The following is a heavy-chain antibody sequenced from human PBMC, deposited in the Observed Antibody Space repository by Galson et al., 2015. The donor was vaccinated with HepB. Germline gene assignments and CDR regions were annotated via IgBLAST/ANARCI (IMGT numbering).Heavy chain of an antibody. J-gene: IGHJ4*02. CDR1: GFTFKDYN. D-gene: IGHD2-15*01. Sequence: LRLSYAASGFTFKDYNVNWVRQAPGKGLEWVAFISRSGTHIYYADSLKGRFTISRDNAKNSLYLQMSSLRAEDTALYYCARGRQPGVGYLDFWGQGTLVTVSS. CDR2: ISRSGTHI. V-gene: IGHV3-21*01. CDR3: ARGRQPGVGYLDF.